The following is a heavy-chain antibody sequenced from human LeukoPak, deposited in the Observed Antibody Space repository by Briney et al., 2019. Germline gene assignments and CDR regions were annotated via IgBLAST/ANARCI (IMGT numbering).Heavy chain of an antibody. Sequence: SETLSLTCTVSGDSISSYYWSWIRQPPGKGLEWIGYIYYSGSTNYNPSLKSRVTISVDTSKNQFSLKLSSVTAADTAVYYCARFRKNWFDPWGQGTLVTVSS. J-gene: IGHJ5*02. CDR2: IYYSGST. CDR1: GDSISSYY. V-gene: IGHV4-59*01. CDR3: ARFRKNWFDP.